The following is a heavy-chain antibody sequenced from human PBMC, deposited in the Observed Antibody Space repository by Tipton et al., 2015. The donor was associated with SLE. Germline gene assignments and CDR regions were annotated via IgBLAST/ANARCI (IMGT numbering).Heavy chain of an antibody. J-gene: IGHJ4*02. CDR2: INHSGRT. CDR3: ARGAGASPPFDY. CDR1: GGSFSDYY. Sequence: TLSLTCAVYGGSFSDYYWSWIRQPPGKGLEWIGEINHSGRTNYNPSLKSRVTISVDTSKNQFSLKLSSVTAADTAVYYCARGAGASPPFDYWGQGTLVTVSS. V-gene: IGHV4-34*01.